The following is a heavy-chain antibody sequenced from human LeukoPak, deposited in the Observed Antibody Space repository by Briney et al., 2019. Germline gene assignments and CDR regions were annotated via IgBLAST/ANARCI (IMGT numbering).Heavy chain of an antibody. D-gene: IGHD1-26*01. CDR2: ISSRSSTI. J-gene: IGHJ3*02. Sequence: GGSLRLSCAASGFTFSNYTMNWVRQAPGKGLEWVSYISSRSSTIYYTDSVKGRFTISRENAKNSLYLQMNSLRAEDTAVYYCARDSENSGSYKDAFDIWGQGTMVTVSS. CDR3: ARDSENSGSYKDAFDI. V-gene: IGHV3-48*01. CDR1: GFTFSNYT.